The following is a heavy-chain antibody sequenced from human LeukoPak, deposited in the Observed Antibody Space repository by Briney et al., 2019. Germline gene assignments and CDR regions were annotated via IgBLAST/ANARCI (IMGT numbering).Heavy chain of an antibody. V-gene: IGHV4-4*09. J-gene: IGHJ5*02. D-gene: IGHD6-6*01. CDR2: IYTSGSA. Sequence: KPSETLSLTCTVSGGSISGYYWSWIRQPPGLGLECIGYIYTSGSANYNPSLKSRVTISVDTSKNQFSLKLSSVTAADTAVYYCARVGWGDAAAHPNWLDPWGQGTLVTVSS. CDR3: ARVGWGDAAAHPNWLDP. CDR1: GGSISGYY.